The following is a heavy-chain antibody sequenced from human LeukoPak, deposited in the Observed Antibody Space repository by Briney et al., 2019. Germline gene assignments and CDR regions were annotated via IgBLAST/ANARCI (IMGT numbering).Heavy chain of an antibody. Sequence: SETLSLTCAVYGVSFSGYYWSWIRQPPGKGLEWIGEINHSGSTNYNPSLKSRVTISVDTSKNQFSLKLSSVTAADTAVYYCARGGRIYCSGGSCYGFPLYYYGMDVWGQGTTVTVSS. D-gene: IGHD2-15*01. CDR2: INHSGST. CDR3: ARGGRIYCSGGSCYGFPLYYYGMDV. CDR1: GVSFSGYY. V-gene: IGHV4-34*01. J-gene: IGHJ6*02.